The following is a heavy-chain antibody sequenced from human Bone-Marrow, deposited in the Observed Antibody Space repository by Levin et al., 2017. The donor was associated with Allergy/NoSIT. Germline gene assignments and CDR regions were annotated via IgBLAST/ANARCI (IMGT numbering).Heavy chain of an antibody. CDR3: ARGHFPYYYYGTDV. CDR2: VSAYSGNT. J-gene: IGHJ6*02. CDR1: GYTFTTYG. Sequence: GESLKISCKASGYTFTTYGLTWVRQAPGQGLEWMGWVSAYSGNTNYALNLQDRVTMTTDTATTTAYMELTSLRSDDTAIYYCARGHFPYYYYGTDVWGQGTTVVVSS. V-gene: IGHV1-18*01.